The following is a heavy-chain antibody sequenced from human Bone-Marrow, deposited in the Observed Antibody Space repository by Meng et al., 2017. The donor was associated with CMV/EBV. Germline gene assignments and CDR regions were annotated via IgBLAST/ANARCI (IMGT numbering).Heavy chain of an antibody. D-gene: IGHD3-10*01. CDR1: GYTFTGYY. V-gene: IGHV1-2*02. Sequence: ASVKVSCKASGYTFTGYYMHWVRQAPGQGLEWMGWINPNSGGTNYAQKFQGRVTMTRDTSISTAYMELSRLRSDDTAVYYWARGYAFITMVRVVMPYVDYWGQGTLVTVSS. CDR3: ARGYAFITMVRVVMPYVDY. CDR2: INPNSGGT. J-gene: IGHJ4*02.